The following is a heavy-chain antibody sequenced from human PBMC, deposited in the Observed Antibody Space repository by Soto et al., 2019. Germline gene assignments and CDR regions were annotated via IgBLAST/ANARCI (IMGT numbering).Heavy chain of an antibody. CDR2: ISGKNGNT. CDR1: GYSFSDFG. J-gene: IGHJ4*02. V-gene: IGHV1-18*04. CDR3: ARTDYYEDTGTFEN. Sequence: QVHLVQSGGELKKPGASVKVSCKASGYSFSDFGIMWVRQAPGQGLEWMGWISGKNGNTNYAQKVQGRVTLTADTSKSTAYMEMRALTSDVTGIYYCARTDYYEDTGTFENWGQGTAVTVCS. D-gene: IGHD1-26*01.